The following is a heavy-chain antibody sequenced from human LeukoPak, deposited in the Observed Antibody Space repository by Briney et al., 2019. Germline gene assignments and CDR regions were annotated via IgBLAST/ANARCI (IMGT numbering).Heavy chain of an antibody. CDR2: INPNTGGT. D-gene: IGHD6-13*01. Sequence: ASVKVSCKASGYTFTDYYMHWVRQAPGQGFEWMGWINPNTGGTNYAQKFQGRVTMTRDTSISTPYMELSWLRSDDTAVYYCARALYTSRSYLATFSPTNFDYWGQGTLVIVSS. V-gene: IGHV1-2*02. J-gene: IGHJ4*02. CDR1: GYTFTDYY. CDR3: ARALYTSRSYLATFSPTNFDY.